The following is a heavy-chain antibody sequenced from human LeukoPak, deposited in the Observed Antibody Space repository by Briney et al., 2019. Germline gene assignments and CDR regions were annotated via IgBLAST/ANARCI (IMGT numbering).Heavy chain of an antibody. CDR1: GGTFSSYA. J-gene: IGHJ5*02. V-gene: IGHV1-69*05. CDR3: ARGSIDIRFLEWLSHFDP. CDR2: IIPIFGTA. D-gene: IGHD3-3*01. Sequence: ASVKVSCKASGGTFSSYAISWVRQAPGQGLEWMGGIIPIFGTANYAQKFQGRVTITTDESTSTAYMELSSLRSEDTAVYYCARGSIDIRFLEWLSHFDPWGQGTLVTVSS.